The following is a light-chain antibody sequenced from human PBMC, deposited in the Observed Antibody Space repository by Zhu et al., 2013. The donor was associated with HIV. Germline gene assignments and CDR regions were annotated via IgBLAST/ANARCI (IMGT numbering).Light chain of an antibody. J-gene: IGKJ3*01. Sequence: DIVLTQSPATLSLSPGERATLSCRASQSVRSSELAWFQQKPGQAPRLLMYAASSRATGIPDRFSGSGSGTDFTLTISRLEPEDFAVYYCQQYDNSPFTFGPGTKVDIK. CDR2: AAS. V-gene: IGKV3-20*01. CDR1: QSVRSSE. CDR3: QQYDNSPFT.